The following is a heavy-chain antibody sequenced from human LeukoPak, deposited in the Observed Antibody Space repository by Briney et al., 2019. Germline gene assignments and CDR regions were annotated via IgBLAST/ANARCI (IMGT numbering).Heavy chain of an antibody. V-gene: IGHV4-31*03. D-gene: IGHD1-26*01. CDR3: ARGAVSGTQYGMDV. Sequence: PSETLSLTCTVSGGSISSGGYYWSWIRQHPGKGLEWIGYIYYSGSTYYNPSLKSRVTISVDTSKNQFSLKLSSVTAADTAVYYCARGAVSGTQYGMDVWGQGTTVTVSS. J-gene: IGHJ6*02. CDR2: IYYSGST. CDR1: GGSISSGGYY.